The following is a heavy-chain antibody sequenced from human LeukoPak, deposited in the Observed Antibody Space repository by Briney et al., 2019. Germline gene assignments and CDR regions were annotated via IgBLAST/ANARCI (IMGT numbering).Heavy chain of an antibody. CDR2: IIPIFGTA. Sequence: ASVKVSCKASGGTFSSYAISWVRQAPGQGLEWMGGIIPIFGTANYAQKFQGRVTITADESTSTAYMGLSSLRSEDTAVYYCARDSTYSPALFDYWGQGTLVTVSS. CDR3: ARDSTYSPALFDY. V-gene: IGHV1-69*13. D-gene: IGHD2-15*01. CDR1: GGTFSSYA. J-gene: IGHJ4*02.